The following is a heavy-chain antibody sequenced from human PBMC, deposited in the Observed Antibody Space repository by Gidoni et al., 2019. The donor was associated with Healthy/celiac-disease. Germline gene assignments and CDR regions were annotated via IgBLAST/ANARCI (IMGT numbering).Heavy chain of an antibody. V-gene: IGHV4-59*01. CDR3: ARDFSERLGWGVSDAFDI. Sequence: QVQLQESGPGLVKPSETLSLTCTVSGGSISSYYWSWIRQPPGKGLEWIGYIYYSGSTNYNPSLKSRVTISVDTSKNQFSLKLSSVTAADTAVYYCARDFSERLGWGVSDAFDIWGQGTMVTVSS. J-gene: IGHJ3*02. D-gene: IGHD3-16*01. CDR2: IYYSGST. CDR1: GGSISSYY.